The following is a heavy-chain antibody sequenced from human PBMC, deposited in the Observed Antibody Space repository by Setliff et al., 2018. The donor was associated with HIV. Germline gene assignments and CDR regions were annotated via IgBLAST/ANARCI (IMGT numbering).Heavy chain of an antibody. CDR2: IIPMFGTG. CDR1: GGTFSSYG. V-gene: IGHV1-69*05. CDR3: ARVAHSSSYHYYGMDV. Sequence: SVKVSCRASGGTFSSYGISWVRQAPGQGLEWMGAIIPMFGTGFYAQKFQGRVTITTDESRTTSYMELSSLRFEDTAVYFCARVAHSSSYHYYGMDVWGQGTTVTVSS. D-gene: IGHD6-19*01. J-gene: IGHJ6*02.